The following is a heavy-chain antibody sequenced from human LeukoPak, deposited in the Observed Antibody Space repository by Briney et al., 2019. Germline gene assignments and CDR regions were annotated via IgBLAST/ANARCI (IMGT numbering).Heavy chain of an antibody. D-gene: IGHD3-22*01. V-gene: IGHV3-30*02. CDR3: AKDLKVPYYYDSSGYYYVEGYFDY. CDR2: IRYDGSNK. CDR1: GFTFSSYG. J-gene: IGHJ4*02. Sequence: PGGSLRLSCAASGFTFSSYGMHWVRQAPGKGLEWVAFIRYDGSNKYYADSVKGRFTISRDNSKNTLYLQMNSLRAEDTAVYYCAKDLKVPYYYDSSGYYYVEGYFDYWGQGTLVTVSS.